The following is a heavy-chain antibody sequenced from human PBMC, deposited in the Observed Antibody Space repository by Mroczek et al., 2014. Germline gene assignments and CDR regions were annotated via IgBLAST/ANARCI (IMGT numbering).Heavy chain of an antibody. D-gene: IGHD5-12*01. CDR2: INHSGST. CDR1: GGSFSGYY. Sequence: QVQLQQWGAGLLKPSETLSLTCAVYGGSFSGYYWSWIRQPPGKGLEWIGEINHSGSTNYNPSLKSRVTISVDTSKNQFSLKLSSVTAADTVVYYCARGRRYSGYDWLGGENLYYYYYGMDVWGQGTTVTVSS. V-gene: IGHV4-34*01. CDR3: ARGRRYSGYDWLGGENLYYYYYGMDV. J-gene: IGHJ6*02.